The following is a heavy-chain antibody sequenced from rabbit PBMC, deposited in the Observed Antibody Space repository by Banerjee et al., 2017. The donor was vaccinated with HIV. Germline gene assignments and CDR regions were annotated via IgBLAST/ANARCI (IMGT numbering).Heavy chain of an antibody. D-gene: IGHD4-1*01. J-gene: IGHJ4*01. CDR3: ARDLAGVIGWNFNL. CDR1: GFSFSSSYV. CDR2: MNAGTSGST. Sequence: QSLEESGGGLVKPGGTLTLTCTASGFSFSSSYVMCWVRQAPGKGLEWIGCMNAGTSGSTYYARWAKGRFTISKASWTTVTLQMTSLTAADTASYFCARDLAGVIGWNFNLWGPGTLVTVS. V-gene: IGHV1S40*01.